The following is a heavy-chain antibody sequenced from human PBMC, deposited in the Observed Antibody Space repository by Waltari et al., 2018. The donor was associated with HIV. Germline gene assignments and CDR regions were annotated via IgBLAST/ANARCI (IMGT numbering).Heavy chain of an antibody. J-gene: IGHJ4*02. D-gene: IGHD2-2*01. Sequence: EVHLVESGGGLVQPGRSLRLSCAASGFTFDDYAMHWVRQTPGKGLEWVSGISWNSGSIGYADSVKGRFTISRDNAKNSLFLQMNSLRPEDTAFYYCAKGPTLTSPPTYFNYWGQGTLVTVSS. CDR3: AKGPTLTSPPTYFNY. CDR2: ISWNSGSI. CDR1: GFTFDDYA. V-gene: IGHV3-9*01.